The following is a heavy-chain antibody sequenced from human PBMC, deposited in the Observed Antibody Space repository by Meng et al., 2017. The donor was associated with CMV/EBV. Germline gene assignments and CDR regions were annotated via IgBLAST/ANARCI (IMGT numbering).Heavy chain of an antibody. Sequence: GESLKISCAASGFTFSSYAMHWVRQAPGKGLEWVAVISYDGSNKYYADSVKGRFTISRDNSKNTLYLQMSSLRAEDTAVYYCAREFFNWNYSVVAFDIWGQGTMVTVSS. CDR2: ISYDGSNK. CDR1: GFTFSSYA. J-gene: IGHJ3*02. V-gene: IGHV3-30*04. CDR3: AREFFNWNYSVVAFDI. D-gene: IGHD1-7*01.